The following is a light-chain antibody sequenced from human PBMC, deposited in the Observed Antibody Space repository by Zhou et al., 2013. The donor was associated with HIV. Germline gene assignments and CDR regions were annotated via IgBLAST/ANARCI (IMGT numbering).Light chain of an antibody. CDR2: GAS. V-gene: IGKV1-27*01. CDR3: QQANSLPXT. Sequence: DIEMTQSPSSLSAFVGDRVTITCRASEDINKYLAWYQQRPGKVPKLLMYGASTLLSGVPSRFSGGGSGTEFTLTISSLQPEDVATYYCQQANSLPXTFGGGTKVEIK. J-gene: IGKJ4*01. CDR1: EDINKY.